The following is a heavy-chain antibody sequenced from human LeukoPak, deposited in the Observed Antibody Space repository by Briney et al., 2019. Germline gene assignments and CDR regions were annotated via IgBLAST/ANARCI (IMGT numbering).Heavy chain of an antibody. CDR1: GFTFSSYA. CDR3: ARDQITIFGVVPHLSYFMDA. V-gene: IGHV3-49*04. D-gene: IGHD3-3*01. CDR2: IRSKGYRGTT. J-gene: IGHJ6*03. Sequence: QPGGSLRLSCAASGFTFSSYAMSWVRQAPGRGLEWVAFIRSKGYRGTTEYATSVRGRFTISRDDSRSIAYLQMSSLKTEDTAVYYCARDQITIFGVVPHLSYFMDAWGKGTTVTVSS.